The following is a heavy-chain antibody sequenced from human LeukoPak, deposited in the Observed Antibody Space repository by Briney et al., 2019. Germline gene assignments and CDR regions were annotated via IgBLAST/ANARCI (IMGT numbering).Heavy chain of an antibody. CDR2: VSGSGGST. J-gene: IGHJ3*02. CDR1: GFTFSTYD. Sequence: GGSLRLSCAASGFTFSTYDMSWVRQAPGQGLEWVSAVSGSGGSTYYADSVKGRFTISRDNSKNTLYLQMNSLRAEDTAVYYCAKNYHSFGVVIAIDAFNIWGQGTMVTVSS. D-gene: IGHD3-3*01. V-gene: IGHV3-23*01. CDR3: AKNYHSFGVVIAIDAFNI.